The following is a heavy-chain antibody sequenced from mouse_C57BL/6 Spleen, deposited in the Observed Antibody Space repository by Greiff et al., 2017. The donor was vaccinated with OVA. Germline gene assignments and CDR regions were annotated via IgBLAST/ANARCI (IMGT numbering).Heavy chain of an antibody. D-gene: IGHD2-13*01. V-gene: IGHV2-2*01. J-gene: IGHJ1*03. CDR3: ARTAGDYGGYFDV. CDR2: IWSGGST. Sequence: VQLKQSGPGLVQPSQSLSITCTVSGFSLTSYGVHWVRQSPGKGLEWLGVIWSGGSTDYNAAFISRLSISKDNSKSQVFFKMNSLQADDTAIYYCARTAGDYGGYFDVWGTGTTVTVSS. CDR1: GFSLTSYG.